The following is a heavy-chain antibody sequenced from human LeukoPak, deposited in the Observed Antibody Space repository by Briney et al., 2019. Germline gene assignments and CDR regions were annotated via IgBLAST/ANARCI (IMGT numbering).Heavy chain of an antibody. J-gene: IGHJ4*02. CDR3: ARGIAVAGIRFDY. D-gene: IGHD6-19*01. CDR1: GFTFSRSW. Sequence: GGCLRLSCAASGFTFSRSWMSWVRHTPGKGLEWVANIKQDGSEQYYVDSVKGRFTISRDNAKNSLHLQMNSLGAEDTAVYYCARGIAVAGIRFDYWGQGTLVTVSS. V-gene: IGHV3-7*01. CDR2: IKQDGSEQ.